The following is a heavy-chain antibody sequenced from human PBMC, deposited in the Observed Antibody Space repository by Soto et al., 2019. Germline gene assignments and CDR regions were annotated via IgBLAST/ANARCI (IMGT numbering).Heavy chain of an antibody. CDR3: ARDQEELLWFGESFDY. D-gene: IGHD3-10*01. CDR1: EFTFSSYA. Sequence: QVQLVESGGGVVQPGRSLRLSCADSEFTFSSYAMHWVRHAPGKGLEWVAVISYDGSNKYYADSVKGRFTISRDNSKNTLYLQMNSLRAEDTAVYDCARDQEELLWFGESFDYWGQGTLVTVSS. J-gene: IGHJ4*02. CDR2: ISYDGSNK. V-gene: IGHV3-30-3*01.